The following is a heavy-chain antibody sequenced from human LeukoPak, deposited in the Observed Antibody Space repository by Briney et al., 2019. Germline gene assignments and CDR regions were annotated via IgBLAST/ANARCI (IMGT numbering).Heavy chain of an antibody. CDR3: ARDGDIVATIGNWGDYFDY. CDR1: GFTFSSYS. Sequence: SGGSLRLSCAASGFTFSSYSMNWVRQAPGKGLEWVSYISSSSSTIYYADSVKGRFTISRDNAKNSLYLQMNSLRAEDTAVYYCARDGDIVATIGNWGDYFDYWGQGTLVTVSS. CDR2: ISSSSSTI. J-gene: IGHJ4*02. V-gene: IGHV3-48*01. D-gene: IGHD5-12*01.